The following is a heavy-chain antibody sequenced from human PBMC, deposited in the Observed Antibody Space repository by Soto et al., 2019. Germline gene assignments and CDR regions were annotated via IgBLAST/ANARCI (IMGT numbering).Heavy chain of an antibody. CDR3: VKGFWGDY. CDR1: GFTFSSHD. V-gene: IGHV3-23*01. CDR2: VSGGGIT. Sequence: EVQLLESGGGLVQPGGSLRLSCSASGFTFSSHDMIWVRQAPGKGLEWVSGVSGGGITSYADSGKGRFTISRDKSRNTLYLQMNSLRVEDTAVYYCVKGFWGDYWGQGTLVTVSS. J-gene: IGHJ4*02. D-gene: IGHD3-16*01.